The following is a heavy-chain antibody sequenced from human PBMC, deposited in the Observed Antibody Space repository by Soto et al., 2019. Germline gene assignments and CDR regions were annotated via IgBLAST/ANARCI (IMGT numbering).Heavy chain of an antibody. CDR1: GFTFSSYA. CDR2: ISGSGGST. J-gene: IGHJ4*02. D-gene: IGHD6-13*01. Sequence: GGSLRLSCAASGFTFSSYAMSWVRQAPGKGLEWVSGISGSGGSTYYADSVKGRFTISRDNSRNTLYLQMNSLRAEDTAVYYCAKGIAATGQRTWGQGTLVTVSS. CDR3: AKGIAATGQRT. V-gene: IGHV3-23*01.